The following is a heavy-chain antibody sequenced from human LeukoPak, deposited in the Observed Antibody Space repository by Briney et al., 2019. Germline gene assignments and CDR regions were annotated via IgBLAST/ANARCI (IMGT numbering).Heavy chain of an antibody. Sequence: ASVKVSCKASGGTFSSYAISWVRQAPGQGLEWMGRIIPIFGTANYTQKFQGRVTITTDESTSTAYMELSSLRSEDTAVYYWASSEPNDRNEATLDYWGQGTLVTVSS. CDR2: IIPIFGTA. V-gene: IGHV1-69*05. CDR3: ASSEPNDRNEATLDY. D-gene: IGHD1-14*01. CDR1: GGTFSSYA. J-gene: IGHJ4*02.